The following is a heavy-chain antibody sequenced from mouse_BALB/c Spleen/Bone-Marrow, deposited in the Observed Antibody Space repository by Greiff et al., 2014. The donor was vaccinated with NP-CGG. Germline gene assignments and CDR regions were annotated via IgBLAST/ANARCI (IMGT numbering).Heavy chain of an antibody. CDR3: ATCDGYYFDY. D-gene: IGHD2-3*01. J-gene: IGHJ2*01. CDR2: ISYSGST. V-gene: IGHV3-8*02. Sequence: EVKLMESGPSLVKPSQTLSLTCSVTGDSITSGYWNWIRKFPGNKLEYMGYISYSGSTYYSPSLKSRISITREASKNQYYLQLNSMTTEDTATYYCATCDGYYFDYWGQGTTLTVSS. CDR1: GDSITSGY.